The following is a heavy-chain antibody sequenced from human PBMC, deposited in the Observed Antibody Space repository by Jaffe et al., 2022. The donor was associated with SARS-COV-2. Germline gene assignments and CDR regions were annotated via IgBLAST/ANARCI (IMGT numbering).Heavy chain of an antibody. CDR1: GFTFSSYS. CDR2: ISSSSSTI. D-gene: IGHD3-22*01. J-gene: IGHJ2*01. Sequence: EVQLVESGGGLVQPGGSLRLSCAASGFTFSSYSMNWVRQAPGKGLEWVSYISSSSSTIYYADSVKGRFTISRDNAKNSLYLQMNSLRDEDTAVYYCARDLGYYYDSSGYYYRDYWYFDLWGRGTLVTVSS. CDR3: ARDLGYYYDSSGYYYRDYWYFDL. V-gene: IGHV3-48*02.